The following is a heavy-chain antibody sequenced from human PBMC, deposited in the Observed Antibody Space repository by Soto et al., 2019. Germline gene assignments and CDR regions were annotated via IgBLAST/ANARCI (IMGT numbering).Heavy chain of an antibody. CDR1: SGSFSGYY. Sequence: PSETLSLTCSIYSGSFSGYYWSWIGQPPGKGLEWIGEIGQSGNTNDSPSLKSRVSISIDTSKKQFSLNLPSGSAANTAMYYCARHATYYDILSGYYFDYWGQGTLVTVSS. V-gene: IGHV4-34*01. CDR3: ARHATYYDILSGYYFDY. D-gene: IGHD3-9*01. CDR2: IGQSGNT. J-gene: IGHJ4*02.